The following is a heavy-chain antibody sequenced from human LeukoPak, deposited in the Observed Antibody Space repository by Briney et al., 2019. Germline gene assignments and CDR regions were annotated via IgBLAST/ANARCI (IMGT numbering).Heavy chain of an antibody. D-gene: IGHD3-16*01. CDR1: GFTFSSYW. V-gene: IGHV3-74*01. J-gene: IGHJ4*02. CDR2: INTDGSST. Sequence: PGGSLRLSCAASGFTFSSYWMHWVRQAPGKGLVWVSRINTDGSSTSYADSVKGRFTISRDNAKNSLYLQMNSLRGEDTAVYYCARWGLRSYFDYWGQGTLVTVSS. CDR3: ARWGLRSYFDY.